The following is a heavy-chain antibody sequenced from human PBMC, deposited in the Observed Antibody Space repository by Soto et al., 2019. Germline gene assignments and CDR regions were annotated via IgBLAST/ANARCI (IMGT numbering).Heavy chain of an antibody. D-gene: IGHD2-21*01. J-gene: IGHJ3*02. CDR1: GYDFTSYG. Sequence: QGQLLQSGDEVKKPGASVRVSCRASGYDFTSYGISWVRQAPGQGLEWVAWISAYNGKRDTAQKFQGRATMTLDTSTDTAHMELGGLTSADTAVYYCARGRIVASIHDAFEIWGQGTMVAVSS. CDR3: ARGRIVASIHDAFEI. V-gene: IGHV1-18*01. CDR2: ISAYNGKR.